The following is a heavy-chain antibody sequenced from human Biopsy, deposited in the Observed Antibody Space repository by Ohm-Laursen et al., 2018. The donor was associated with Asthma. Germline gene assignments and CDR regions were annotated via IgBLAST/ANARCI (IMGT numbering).Heavy chain of an antibody. CDR1: DYTFNSAG. Sequence: ASVKVSCKTSDYTFNSAGITWVRQAPGQGLEWMGWISVYNGNTKVAQKLQDRVTMITDTPTSTAYMELRSLRSDDTAVYFCARAVDYSHYYGIDVWGQGTTVTVS. CDR2: ISVYNGNT. V-gene: IGHV1-18*01. J-gene: IGHJ6*02. D-gene: IGHD3-10*01. CDR3: ARAVDYSHYYGIDV.